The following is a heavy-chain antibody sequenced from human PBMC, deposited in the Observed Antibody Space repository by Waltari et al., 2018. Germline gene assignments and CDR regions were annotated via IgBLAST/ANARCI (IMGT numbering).Heavy chain of an antibody. J-gene: IGHJ3*02. CDR3: AKTRVVGPSIDALDI. V-gene: IGHV3-48*01. D-gene: IGHD1-26*01. CDR2: ITSRGGTI. CDR1: GFAFVDFR. Sequence: EVQLVESGGGLVHPGGSLRLSCTASGFAFVDFRMPWGLQAPGKGLGCLSYITSRGGTIDQADSVKGRFIISRDNAKNSLYLQMNSLRAEDTAVYYCAKTRVVGPSIDALDIWGRGTLVTVSS.